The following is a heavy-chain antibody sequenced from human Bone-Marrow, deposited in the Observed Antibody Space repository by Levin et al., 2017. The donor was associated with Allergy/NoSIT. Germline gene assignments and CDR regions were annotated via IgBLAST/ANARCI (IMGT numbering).Heavy chain of an antibody. Sequence: PSHTLSLTCTVSGGSIKTNIYYWGWIRQPPGKGLDFFFFFFSLFFPSSPPSFATRVTMSVDTSKNQFSLKVNSVTAADTAVYYCAREGTRSSSWHFSWGQGTLVTVSS. J-gene: IGHJ5*02. CDR3: AREGTRSSSWHFS. CDR1: GGSIKTNIYY. D-gene: IGHD6-13*01. V-gene: IGHV4-39*02. CDR2: FFSLFFP.